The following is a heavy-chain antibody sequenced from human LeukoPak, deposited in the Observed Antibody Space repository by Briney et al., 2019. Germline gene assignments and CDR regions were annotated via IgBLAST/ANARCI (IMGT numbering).Heavy chain of an antibody. V-gene: IGHV3-30*04. CDR2: LSFDGANK. CDR1: GFTFRHYA. CDR3: VRARAGGPDY. D-gene: IGHD3-10*01. Sequence: PERSLRLSCAASGFTFRHYAVHWVRQAPGRGLEWVAVLSFDGANKYYAESVKGRFTISKDNSNNTLFLQMDSLRLEDTALYYCVRARAGGPDYWGQGTLVTVSS. J-gene: IGHJ4*02.